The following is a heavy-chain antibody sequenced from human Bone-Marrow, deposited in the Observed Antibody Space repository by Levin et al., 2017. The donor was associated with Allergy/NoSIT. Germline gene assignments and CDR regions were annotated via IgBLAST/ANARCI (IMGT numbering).Heavy chain of an antibody. D-gene: IGHD3/OR15-3a*01. J-gene: IGHJ3*02. V-gene: IGHV4-59*01. CDR3: ARDGRGTGTDDAFDI. CDR1: GDSINGFY. Sequence: SETLSLTCPVSGDSINGFYWIWIRQPPGKGLEWIGYVYSSGSTNYNPSLKSRVTMSIDTSKNQFSLKLKSVTAADTAVYYCARDGRGTGTDDAFDIWGQGTMVNVSA. CDR2: VYSSGST.